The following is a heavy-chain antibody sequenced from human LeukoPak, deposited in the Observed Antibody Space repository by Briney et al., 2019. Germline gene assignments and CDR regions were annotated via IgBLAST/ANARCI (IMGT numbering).Heavy chain of an antibody. CDR1: GFTFDDYG. J-gene: IGHJ4*02. V-gene: IGHV3-20*04. D-gene: IGHD6-13*01. Sequence: GGSLRLSCAASGFTFDDYGLSWVRQVPGKGLEWVSGLNWNGASTGYADSVKGRFTISRDNAKNSLYLQMNSLRAEDTAVYYCARDHQRWYSSSWYSYYWGQGTLVTVSS. CDR3: ARDHQRWYSSSWYSYY. CDR2: LNWNGAST.